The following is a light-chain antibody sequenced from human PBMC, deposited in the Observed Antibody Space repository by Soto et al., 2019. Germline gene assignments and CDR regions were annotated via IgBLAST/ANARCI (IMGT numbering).Light chain of an antibody. Sequence: ESVLTQSPGTLSLSPGERATLSCRASQTVSSNHLAWYQQKPGQAPRLLLYGASSRATGIPDRFSGSGSGTEFTLTISRLEPEDFAVYYCHQYGISPFGGGTKVEIK. CDR1: QTVSSNH. V-gene: IGKV3-20*01. CDR3: HQYGISP. CDR2: GAS. J-gene: IGKJ4*01.